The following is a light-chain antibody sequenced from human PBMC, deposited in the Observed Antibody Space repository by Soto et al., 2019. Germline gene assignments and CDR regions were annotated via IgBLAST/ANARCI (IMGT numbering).Light chain of an antibody. J-gene: IGKJ2*01. V-gene: IGKV3-15*01. CDR1: QSVSSN. Sequence: EIVMTQSPATLSESPGERATLSCRASQSVSSNLAWYQQKPGQAPRLLFYGASTRATGIPARFIGSGSGTDFTLTISSLKSEDFAVYYCQQSNNWPYTFGQGTKLEIK. CDR3: QQSNNWPYT. CDR2: GAS.